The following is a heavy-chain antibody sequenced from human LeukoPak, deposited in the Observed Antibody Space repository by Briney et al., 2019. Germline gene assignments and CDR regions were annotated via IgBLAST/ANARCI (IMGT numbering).Heavy chain of an antibody. J-gene: IGHJ4*02. CDR3: ARDLKSGYVDF. CDR2: IYDDGTKE. CDR1: GFTFSDYG. Sequence: GRSLRLSCVASGFTFSDYGIHWVRQAPGKGLEWVAVIYDDGTKEHFADSVKGRFTISRDQSKNTAVLQMNSLRVEDTAVYYCARDLKSGYVDFRGQGTLVTVSS. D-gene: IGHD3-3*01. V-gene: IGHV3-33*01.